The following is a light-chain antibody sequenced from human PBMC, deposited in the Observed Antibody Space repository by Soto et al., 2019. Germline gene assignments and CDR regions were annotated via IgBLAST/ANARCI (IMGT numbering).Light chain of an antibody. Sequence: ETVLTQSPATQSLSPGDRATVSCTASETIRGLLAWYQQRPGQPPRLLIYDTSNRATGIPARFSGSGSGTDFNLTISSLEPADLGVYYCQQRHNWPITLGQGTRLEIK. V-gene: IGKV3-11*01. CDR3: QQRHNWPIT. J-gene: IGKJ5*01. CDR1: ETIRGL. CDR2: DTS.